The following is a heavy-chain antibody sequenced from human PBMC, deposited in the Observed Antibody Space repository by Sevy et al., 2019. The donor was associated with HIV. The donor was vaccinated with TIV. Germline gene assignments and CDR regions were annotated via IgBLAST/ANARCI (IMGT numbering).Heavy chain of an antibody. V-gene: IGHV3-21*01. Sequence: GGSLRLSCAASGFTFSSYSMNWVRQAPGKGLEWVSSISSSSSYIYYADSVKRRFTISRDNAKNSLYLQMNSLRAEDTAVYYCARGAAKNFDYWGQGTLVTVSS. J-gene: IGHJ4*02. D-gene: IGHD6-13*01. CDR3: ARGAAKNFDY. CDR1: GFTFSSYS. CDR2: ISSSSSYI.